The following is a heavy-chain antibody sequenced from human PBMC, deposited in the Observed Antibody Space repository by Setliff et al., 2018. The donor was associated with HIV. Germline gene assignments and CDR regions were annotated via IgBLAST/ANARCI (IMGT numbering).Heavy chain of an antibody. V-gene: IGHV3-49*04. D-gene: IGHD3-10*01. CDR2: IRSKAYGGTT. J-gene: IGHJ4*02. Sequence: GGSLRLSCAVSGFTFSNAWMSWVRQVPGKGLEWVGFIRSKAYGGTTEYAASVKGRFTISRDDSKSIAYLQMNSLKTEDTAVYYCTPTDYGGSDYWGQGTLVTVS. CDR1: GFTFSNAW. CDR3: TPTDYGGSDY.